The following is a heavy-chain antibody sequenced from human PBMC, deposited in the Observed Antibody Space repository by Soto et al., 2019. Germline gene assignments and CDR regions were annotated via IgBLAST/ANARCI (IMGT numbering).Heavy chain of an antibody. CDR3: AKVRYSSPMGYYYGMDV. CDR1: RVAFGKFI. Sequence: SVKVSCKASRVAFGKFIVTWVRQAPGLGLEWVGGIIPIFGTANYAQKFQGRVTITADESTSTSYMEVNNLRSEDTAVYYCAKVRYSSPMGYYYGMDVWGQGTTVTVSS. V-gene: IGHV1-69*13. D-gene: IGHD6-19*01. J-gene: IGHJ6*02. CDR2: IIPIFGTA.